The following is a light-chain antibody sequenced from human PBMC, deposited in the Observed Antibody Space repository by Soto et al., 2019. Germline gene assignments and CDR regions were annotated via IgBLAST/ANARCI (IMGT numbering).Light chain of an antibody. V-gene: IGLV2-23*03. CDR3: YSFAGTDTFSYV. Sequence: QSALTQPASVSGSPGQSISISCTAPSSDVGTYNLVSWYQQHPDKAPKVILYEGTKRPSGVSPRFSGSQSGNTASLTISGLQPEDEADYFCYSFAGTDTFSYVFGPGTKVTVL. CDR1: SSDVGTYNL. CDR2: EGT. J-gene: IGLJ1*01.